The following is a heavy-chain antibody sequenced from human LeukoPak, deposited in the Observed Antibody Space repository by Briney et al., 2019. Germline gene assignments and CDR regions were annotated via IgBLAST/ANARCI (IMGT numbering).Heavy chain of an antibody. J-gene: IGHJ5*01. D-gene: IGHD6-13*01. Sequence: SVKVSCKASRDTFSSYSSSWVRQAPGQGLEWMGRIIPMFGAANYAQKFQARVTITADKSTSTVYMELRSLRSEDTAVYYCARPPPGYSSSWFQFWGQGTLVTVSS. V-gene: IGHV1-69*06. CDR2: IIPMFGAA. CDR1: RDTFSSYS. CDR3: ARPPPGYSSSWFQF.